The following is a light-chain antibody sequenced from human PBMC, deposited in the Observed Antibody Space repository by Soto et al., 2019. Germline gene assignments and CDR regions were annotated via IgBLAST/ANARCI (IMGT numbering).Light chain of an antibody. CDR3: SSYTSSSTYV. CDR1: SSDVGGYNY. Sequence: ALTQPASVSGSPGQSITISCTGTSSDVGGYNYVSWYQQHPGKAPKLMIYDVSNRPSGVSNRFSGSKSGNTASLTISGIQAEDEADYYCSSYTSSSTYVFGTGTKVTVL. J-gene: IGLJ1*01. V-gene: IGLV2-14*01. CDR2: DVS.